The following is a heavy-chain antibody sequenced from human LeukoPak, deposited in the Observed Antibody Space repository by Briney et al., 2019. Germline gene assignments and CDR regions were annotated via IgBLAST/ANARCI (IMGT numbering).Heavy chain of an antibody. D-gene: IGHD2-8*01. V-gene: IGHV4-59*12. CDR1: GASINDYY. CDR2: VYHTGTS. Sequence: PSETLSLTCSVSGASINDYYWTWIRQPPGKGLEWVGYVYHTGTSGYHPSLKSRVAMSLDTSKTQVSLKLRSVTAADTAVYFCTRVVNGGHFDYWGQGTLVTVSS. J-gene: IGHJ4*02. CDR3: TRVVNGGHFDY.